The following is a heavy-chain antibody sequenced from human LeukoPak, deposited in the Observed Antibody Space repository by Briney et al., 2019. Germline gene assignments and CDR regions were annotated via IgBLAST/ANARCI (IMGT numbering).Heavy chain of an antibody. CDR2: IYYSGST. J-gene: IGHJ3*02. CDR3: ASYSSGFDAFDI. Sequence: SETLSLTCTVSGGSISSYYWSWIRQPPGKGLEWIGYIYYSGSTKYNPSLKSRVTISVDTSKNQFSLKLSSVTAADTAVYYCASYSSGFDAFDIWGQGTMVTVSS. CDR1: GGSISSYY. V-gene: IGHV4-59*01. D-gene: IGHD6-19*01.